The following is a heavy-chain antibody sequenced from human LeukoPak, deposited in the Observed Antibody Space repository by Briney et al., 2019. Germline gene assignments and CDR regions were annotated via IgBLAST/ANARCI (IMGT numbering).Heavy chain of an antibody. V-gene: IGHV3-30*18. J-gene: IGHJ6*04. CDR3: AKDIDRYSGYSAGHYYFYGMDV. CDR2: ISYDGSNK. D-gene: IGHD5-12*01. Sequence: PGGSLRLSCAASGFTFSSYGMHWVRQAPGKGLEWVAVISYDGSNKHYADSVKGRFTISRDNSKNTLYLQMNSLGAEDTAVYYCAKDIDRYSGYSAGHYYFYGMDVWGKGTTVTVSS. CDR1: GFTFSSYG.